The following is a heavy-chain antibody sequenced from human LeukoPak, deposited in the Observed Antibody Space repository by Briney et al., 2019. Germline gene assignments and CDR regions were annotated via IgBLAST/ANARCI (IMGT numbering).Heavy chain of an antibody. D-gene: IGHD6-13*01. CDR3: ASRPQSSSWYGGYLS. V-gene: IGHV1-8*01. CDR1: GYTFTSYD. Sequence: ASVKVSCKASGYTFTSYDINWVRQATGQGLEWMGCMNPNSGNTGYAQKFQGRVTMTRNTSISTAYMELSSLRSEDTAVYYCASRPQSSSWYGGYLSWGQGTLVTVSS. CDR2: MNPNSGNT. J-gene: IGHJ4*02.